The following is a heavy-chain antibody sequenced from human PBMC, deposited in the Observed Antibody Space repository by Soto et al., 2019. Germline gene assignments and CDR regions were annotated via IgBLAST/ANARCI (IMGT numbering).Heavy chain of an antibody. J-gene: IGHJ5*02. CDR2: INPYSGST. Sequence: ASVKVSCKASGYTFTSYGISWVRQAPGQGLEWMGWINPYSGSTNYAQKLQGRVTMTRDTSISTAYMELSRLRSDDTAVYYCARDPNPLGYCSSTSCYPWFDPWGQGTLVTVSS. CDR3: ARDPNPLGYCSSTSCYPWFDP. CDR1: GYTFTSYG. V-gene: IGHV1-2*02. D-gene: IGHD2-2*01.